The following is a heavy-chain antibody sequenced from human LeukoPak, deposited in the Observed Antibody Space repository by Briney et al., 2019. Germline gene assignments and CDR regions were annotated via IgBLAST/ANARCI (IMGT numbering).Heavy chain of an antibody. CDR2: INHSGST. J-gene: IGHJ5*02. V-gene: IGHV4-34*01. CDR3: ARGVRYYYDSSGRTKNWFDP. D-gene: IGHD3-22*01. CDR1: GASFSGYY. Sequence: SETLSLTCAVYGASFSGYYWSWIRQPPGKGLEWIGEINHSGSTNYNPSLKSRVTISVDTSKNQFSLKLSPVTAADTAVYYCARGVRYYYDSSGRTKNWFDPWGQGTLVTVSS.